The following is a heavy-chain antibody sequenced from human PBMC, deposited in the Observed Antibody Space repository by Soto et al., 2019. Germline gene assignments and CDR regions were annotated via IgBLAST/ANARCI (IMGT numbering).Heavy chain of an antibody. Sequence: KASETLSLTCTVSGGSISSSSYYWGWIRQPPGKGLEWIGSIYYSGSTYYNPSLKSRVTISVDTSKNQFSLKLSSVTAADTAVYYCARHGMDYHDSSGYYYSPYYFDYWGQGTLVTSPQ. J-gene: IGHJ4*02. CDR1: GGSISSSSYY. D-gene: IGHD3-22*01. CDR3: ARHGMDYHDSSGYYYSPYYFDY. V-gene: IGHV4-39*01. CDR2: IYYSGST.